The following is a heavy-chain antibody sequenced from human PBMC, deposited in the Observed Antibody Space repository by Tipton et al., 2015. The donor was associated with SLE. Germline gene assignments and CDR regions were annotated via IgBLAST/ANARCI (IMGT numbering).Heavy chain of an antibody. CDR1: GGSISSVTYY. V-gene: IGHV4-31*03. CDR3: ARVKDYHLWVDP. J-gene: IGHJ5*02. Sequence: TLSLTCTVSGGSISSVTYYWTWIRQHPGKGLGWIGYIYFTGRTYYNPSLKSRLTISLDTSKNQFSLKMSSVTAADTAVYYCARVKDYHLWVDPWGQGTLVTVSS. CDR2: IYFTGRT. D-gene: IGHD4-11*01.